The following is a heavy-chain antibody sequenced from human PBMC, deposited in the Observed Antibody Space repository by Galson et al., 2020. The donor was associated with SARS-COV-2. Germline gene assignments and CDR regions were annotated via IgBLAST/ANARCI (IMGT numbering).Heavy chain of an antibody. V-gene: IGHV3-7*01. CDR2: IKGDGSER. CDR1: GLTFSNTE. D-gene: IGHD3-9*01. J-gene: IGHJ4*02. Sequence: GGSLRLSCAASGLTFSNTEMNWVRQAPGKGLEWVVNIKGDGSERNYVDSVKGRFSISRDNAVNSLYLQINSLRAEDTAVYYCTREDWQGGYWGQGTRVAVSS. CDR3: TREDWQGGY.